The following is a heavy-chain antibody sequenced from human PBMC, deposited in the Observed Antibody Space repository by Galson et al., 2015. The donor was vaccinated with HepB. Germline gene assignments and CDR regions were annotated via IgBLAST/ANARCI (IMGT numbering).Heavy chain of an antibody. V-gene: IGHV3-21*01. CDR3: VREGYSSAWDDWYFDV. CDR2: ISSSSSYI. D-gene: IGHD6-19*01. CDR1: GFTFSSYS. J-gene: IGHJ2*01. Sequence: SLRLSCAASGFTFSSYSMNWVRQAPGKGLEWVSSISSSSSYIYYADSVKGRFTISRENAKNSLYLQMNSLRAGDTAVYYCVREGYSSAWDDWYFDVWGRGTLVTVSS.